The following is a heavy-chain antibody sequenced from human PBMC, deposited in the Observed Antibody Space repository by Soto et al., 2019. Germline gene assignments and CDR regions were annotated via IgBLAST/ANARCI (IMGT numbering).Heavy chain of an antibody. CDR2: ISGSGGST. V-gene: IGHV3-23*01. CDR3: AKAGSLDFWSGLPGSHAIDY. Sequence: GGSLRLSCAASGFTFSSYAMSWVRQAPGKGLEWVSVISGSGGSTYYADSVKGRFTISRDNSKNTLYLQMNSLRAEDTAVYYCAKAGSLDFWSGLPGSHAIDYWGQGTLVTVSS. CDR1: GFTFSSYA. J-gene: IGHJ4*02. D-gene: IGHD3-3*01.